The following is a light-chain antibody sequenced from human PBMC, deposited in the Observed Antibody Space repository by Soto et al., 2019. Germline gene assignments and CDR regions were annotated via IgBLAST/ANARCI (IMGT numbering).Light chain of an antibody. CDR2: KAS. CDR1: QTISSW. CDR3: QHYNSYSEA. V-gene: IGKV1-5*03. Sequence: DIQMTQSPSTLSGSVGDRFTITCLSSQTISSWLAWYQQKPGKAPKLLIYKASTLKSGIPSRFSGSGSGTEFTLTISSLQPDDFATYYCQHYNSYSEAFGQGSNV. J-gene: IGKJ1*01.